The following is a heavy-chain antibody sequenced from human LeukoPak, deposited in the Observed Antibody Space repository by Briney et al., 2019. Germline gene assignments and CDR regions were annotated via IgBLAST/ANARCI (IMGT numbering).Heavy chain of an antibody. CDR2: IYTSGSA. D-gene: IGHD4-23*01. V-gene: IGHV4-4*07. CDR3: ARSETRMTTVAPGLLSVYGYGMGV. J-gene: IGHJ6*02. Sequence: TASETLSLTCTVSGGSISSYYWSWIRQPAGKGLEWIGRIYTSGSANYNPSLKSRVTMSVDTSKNQFSLKLSSVTAADTAVYYCARSETRMTTVAPGLLSVYGYGMGVWGQGTTVTVSS. CDR1: GGSISSYY.